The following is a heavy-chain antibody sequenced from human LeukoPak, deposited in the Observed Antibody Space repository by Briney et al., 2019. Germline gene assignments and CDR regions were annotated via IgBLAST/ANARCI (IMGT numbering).Heavy chain of an antibody. D-gene: IGHD3-10*01. CDR2: LHYSGNT. CDR1: GGSISISTYY. V-gene: IGHV4-39*07. J-gene: IGHJ3*02. CDR3: VRIYGSGSYSYDAFDI. Sequence: SETLSLTCTVSGGSISISTYYWGWIRQPPGKGLEWIGSLHYSGNTYYNPSLKSRVIISVDTSKNQFSLKLDSVTAADTAVYYCVRIYGSGSYSYDAFDIWGQGTMVTVSS.